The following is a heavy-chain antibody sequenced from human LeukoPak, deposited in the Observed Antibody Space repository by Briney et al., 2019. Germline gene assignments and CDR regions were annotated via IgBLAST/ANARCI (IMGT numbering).Heavy chain of an antibody. D-gene: IGHD4-11*01. Sequence: PGGSLRLSCAASGFTFSSYAMSWVRQAPGKGLEWVSAISGSGGNTYYADSVKGRFTISRDNSKNTLYPQMNSLRAEDTVIYYCAKGNYGYYFDYWGQGTLVTVSS. CDR1: GFTFSSYA. CDR3: AKGNYGYYFDY. J-gene: IGHJ4*02. V-gene: IGHV3-23*01. CDR2: ISGSGGNT.